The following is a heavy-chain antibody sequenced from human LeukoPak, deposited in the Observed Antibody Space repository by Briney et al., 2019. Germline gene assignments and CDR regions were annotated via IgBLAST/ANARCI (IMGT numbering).Heavy chain of an antibody. J-gene: IGHJ5*02. V-gene: IGHV3-74*01. CDR3: ARAKIVSFNWFDP. CDR2: INSDGSST. Sequence: VLPGGSLRLSCAASGFTFSSYWMHWVRQAPGKGLVWVSRINSDGSSTSYADSVKGRFTISRDNAKNTLYLQMNSLRAEDTAVYYCARAKIVSFNWFDPWGQGTLVTVSS. CDR1: GFTFSSYW. D-gene: IGHD3-22*01.